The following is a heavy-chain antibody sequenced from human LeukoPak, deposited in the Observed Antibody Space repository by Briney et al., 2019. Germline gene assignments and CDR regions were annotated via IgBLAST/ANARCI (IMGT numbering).Heavy chain of an antibody. CDR2: ISGSGDST. J-gene: IGHJ1*01. CDR3: AKDQGYYGSGSYKEYFQH. CDR1: GFTFSSYA. D-gene: IGHD3-10*01. Sequence: GGSLRLSCAASGFTFSSYAMTWVRQAPGKGLEWVSAISGSGDSTYYADSVKGRFTTSRGNSKNTLYLQMNSLRAEDTAVYYCAKDQGYYGSGSYKEYFQHWGQGTLVTVSS. V-gene: IGHV3-23*01.